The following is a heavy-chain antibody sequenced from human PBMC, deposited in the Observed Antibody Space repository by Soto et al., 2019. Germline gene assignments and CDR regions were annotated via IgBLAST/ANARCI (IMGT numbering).Heavy chain of an antibody. Sequence: PSETLSLTCAVYGGSFSGYCWTLIRQPPGTGLEWIGEINHSGSTNYNPSLKSRVTISVDTSKNQFSLKLTSVTAADTAVYYCARDKITGLFDYWGQGTLVTVSS. CDR2: INHSGST. CDR1: GGSFSGYC. J-gene: IGHJ4*02. D-gene: IGHD2-8*02. CDR3: ARDKITGLFDY. V-gene: IGHV4-34*01.